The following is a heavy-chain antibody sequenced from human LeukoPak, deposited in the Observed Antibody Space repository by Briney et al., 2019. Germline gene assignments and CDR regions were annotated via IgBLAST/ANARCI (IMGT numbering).Heavy chain of an antibody. V-gene: IGHV3-9*01. J-gene: IGHJ4*02. CDR2: ISWNSGSI. Sequence: GGSLRLSCAASGFTFDDYAMHWVRQAPGKGLEWVSGISWNSGSIGYADSVKGRFTISRDNAKNTLYLQMNSLRVEDTAVYYCARDRGSTEFDYWGQGTLVTVSS. D-gene: IGHD1-26*01. CDR1: GFTFDDYA. CDR3: ARDRGSTEFDY.